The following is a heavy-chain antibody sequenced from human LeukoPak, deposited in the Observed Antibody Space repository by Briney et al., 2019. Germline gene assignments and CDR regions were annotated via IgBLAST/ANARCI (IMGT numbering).Heavy chain of an antibody. J-gene: IGHJ4*02. CDR1: GYTFTSYY. CDR2: INPSGGST. CDR3: ARGDILTGYYAVFHFDY. Sequence: ASVKVSCKASGYTFTSYYMHWVRQAPGQGLEWMGIINPSGGSTSYAQKFQGRVTMTRDTSTSTVYMELSSLRSEDTAVYYCARGDILTGYYAVFHFDYWGQGTLVTVSS. D-gene: IGHD3-9*01. V-gene: IGHV1-46*01.